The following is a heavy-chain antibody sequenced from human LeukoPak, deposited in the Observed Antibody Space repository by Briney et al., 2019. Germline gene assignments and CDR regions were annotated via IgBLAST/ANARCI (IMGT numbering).Heavy chain of an antibody. J-gene: IGHJ4*02. V-gene: IGHV4-34*01. CDR2: INHSGST. D-gene: IGHD1-26*01. CDR1: GGSFSGYY. Sequence: SETLSLTCAVYGGSFSGYYWSWIRPPPAKGLEWVGEINHSGSTNHNPSLKSRVTISVDTSKNQFSLKLSSVTAADTAVYYCARQIVGAPPVGYWGQGTLVTVSS. CDR3: ARQIVGAPPVGY.